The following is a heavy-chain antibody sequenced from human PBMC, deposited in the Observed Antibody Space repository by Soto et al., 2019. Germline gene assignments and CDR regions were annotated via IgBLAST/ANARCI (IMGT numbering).Heavy chain of an antibody. Sequence: QVQLQESGPGLVKPSQTLSLTCTVSGGSISSGGYYWSWIRQHPGKGLEWIGYIYYSGSTYDNPSLKSRVTISVDTSKNQFSLKLSSVTAADTAVYYCARVCGGACHHGMDVWGQGTTVTVSS. D-gene: IGHD2-21*02. CDR2: IYYSGST. CDR3: ARVCGGACHHGMDV. V-gene: IGHV4-31*03. CDR1: GGSISSGGYY. J-gene: IGHJ6*02.